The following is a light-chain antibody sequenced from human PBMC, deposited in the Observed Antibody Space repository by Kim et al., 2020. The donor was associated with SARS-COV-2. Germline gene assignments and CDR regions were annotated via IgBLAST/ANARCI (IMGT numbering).Light chain of an antibody. CDR2: GVS. Sequence: EIVLTQSPGTLSLSPGERATLSCRASQSISNSHLAWYQQKPGQPPRLLIYGVSSRATGIPDRFSGSGSGTDFTLTIGRLEPEDFVVYYCQQYGYSPGTFGQGTKVDIK. V-gene: IGKV3-20*01. CDR1: QSISNSH. J-gene: IGKJ1*01. CDR3: QQYGYSPGT.